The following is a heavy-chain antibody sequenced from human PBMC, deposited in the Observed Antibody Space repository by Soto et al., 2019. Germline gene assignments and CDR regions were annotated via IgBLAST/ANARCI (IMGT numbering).Heavy chain of an antibody. CDR2: IKQDGSEK. J-gene: IGHJ4*02. D-gene: IGHD1-26*01. V-gene: IGHV3-7*05. CDR1: GFTFSSYW. Sequence: GSLRLSCAASGFTFSSYWMSWVRQAPGKGLEWVANIKQDGSEKYYVDSVKGRFTISRDNAKNSLYLQMNSLRAEDTAVYYCAAVPVPGARYSESPGGQGTLVTVSS. CDR3: AAVPVPGARYSESP.